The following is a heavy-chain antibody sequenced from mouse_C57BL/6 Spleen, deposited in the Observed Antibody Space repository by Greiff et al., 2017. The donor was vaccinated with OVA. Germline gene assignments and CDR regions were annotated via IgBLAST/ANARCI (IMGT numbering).Heavy chain of an antibody. CDR2: IDPNSGGT. CDR1: GYTFTSYW. D-gene: IGHD2-4*01. V-gene: IGHV1-72*01. Sequence: VQLQQPGAELVKPGASVKLSCKASGYTFTSYWMHWVKQRPGRGLEWIGRIDPNSGGTKYNEKFKSKATLTVDKPSSTAYMQLISLTSEDSAVYYCASDYDVAWFAYWGQGTLVTVSA. CDR3: ASDYDVAWFAY. J-gene: IGHJ3*01.